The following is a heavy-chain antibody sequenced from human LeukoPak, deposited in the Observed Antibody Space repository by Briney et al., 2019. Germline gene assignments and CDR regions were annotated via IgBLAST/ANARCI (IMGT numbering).Heavy chain of an antibody. D-gene: IGHD6-19*01. CDR2: INPNSGGT. CDR1: GYTFTSYY. V-gene: IGHV1-2*02. Sequence: GASVKVSCKASGYTFTSYYMHWVRQAPGQGLEWMGWINPNSGGTNYAQKFQGRVTMTRDTSISTAYMELSRLRSDDTAVYYCARDLYAVAGTDYWGQGTLVTVSS. CDR3: ARDLYAVAGTDY. J-gene: IGHJ4*02.